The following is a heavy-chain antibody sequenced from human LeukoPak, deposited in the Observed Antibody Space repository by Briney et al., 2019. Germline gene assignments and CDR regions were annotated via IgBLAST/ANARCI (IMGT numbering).Heavy chain of an antibody. CDR1: GFTFSGRW. D-gene: IGHD3-22*01. J-gene: IGHJ4*02. CDR2: ISSSSSTI. CDR3: ARGSTYYDSSGQVPFDY. Sequence: GGSLRLSCAASGFTFSGRWMSWLRQAPGKGLEWVSYISSSSSTIYYADSVKGRFTISRDNAKNSLYLQMNSLRAEDTAVYYCARGSTYYDSSGQVPFDYWGQGTLVTVSS. V-gene: IGHV3-48*01.